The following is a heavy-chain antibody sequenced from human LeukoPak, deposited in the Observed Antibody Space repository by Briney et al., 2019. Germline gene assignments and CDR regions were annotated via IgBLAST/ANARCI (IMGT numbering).Heavy chain of an antibody. CDR3: ARDGVPMVRGVRFYYYYGMDV. J-gene: IGHJ6*02. CDR1: GFTFSSYW. CDR2: INSDGSST. V-gene: IGHV3-74*01. Sequence: GGSLRLSCAASGFTFSSYWMHWVRQAPGKGLVWVSRINSDGSSTSYADSVKGRFTISRDNAKNTLYLQMNSLRAEDTAVYYCARDGVPMVRGVRFYYYYGMDVWGQGTTVTVSS. D-gene: IGHD3-10*01.